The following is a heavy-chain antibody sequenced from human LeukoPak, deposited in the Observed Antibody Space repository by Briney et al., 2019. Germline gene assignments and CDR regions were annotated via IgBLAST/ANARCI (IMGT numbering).Heavy chain of an antibody. D-gene: IGHD2-2*01. CDR1: GSTFSTYG. J-gene: IGHJ4*02. CDR3: ARGPYRYCSSTSCFGAQHY. Sequence: GASVKVSCKASGSTFSTYGFSWVRQAPGQGLEWMGWISVYNGHTNYAQKFQGRVTITTDESTSTAYMELSSLRSEDTAVYYCARGPYRYCSSTSCFGAQHYWGQGTLVTVSS. V-gene: IGHV1-18*01. CDR2: ISVYNGHT.